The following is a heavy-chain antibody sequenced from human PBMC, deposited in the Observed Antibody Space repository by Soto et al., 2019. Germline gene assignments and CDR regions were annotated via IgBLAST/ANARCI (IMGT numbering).Heavy chain of an antibody. Sequence: GGSLRLSCAASGFTFSSYAMSWVRQAPGKGLEWVSAISGSGGSTYYADSVKGRFTISRDNSKNTLYLQMNSLRAEDTAVYYCAKDWLDHYYDSEYFQHWGQGTLVTVSS. J-gene: IGHJ1*01. CDR1: GFTFSSYA. CDR2: ISGSGGST. CDR3: AKDWLDHYYDSEYFQH. D-gene: IGHD3-22*01. V-gene: IGHV3-23*01.